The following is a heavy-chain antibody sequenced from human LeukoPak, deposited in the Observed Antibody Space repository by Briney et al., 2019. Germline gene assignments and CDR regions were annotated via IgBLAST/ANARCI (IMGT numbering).Heavy chain of an antibody. CDR2: IYSGGST. CDR1: GFTVSSNY. Sequence: GGSLRLSCAASGFTVSSNYMSWVRQAPGKGLEWVSVIYSGGSTYYADSVKGRFTISRDNSKNTLYLQMNSLRAEDTAVYYCAKDGGIQLWLAFDYWGQGTLVTVSS. V-gene: IGHV3-66*02. D-gene: IGHD5-18*01. CDR3: AKDGGIQLWLAFDY. J-gene: IGHJ4*02.